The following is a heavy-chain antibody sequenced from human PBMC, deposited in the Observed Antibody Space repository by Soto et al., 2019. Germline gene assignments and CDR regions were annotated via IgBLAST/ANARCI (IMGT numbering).Heavy chain of an antibody. CDR1: GFSLSTSGVG. CDR3: AHWIDFWSGYPIFYYYYYMDV. V-gene: IGHV2-5*02. Sequence: SGPTLVNPTQTLTLTCTFSGFSLSTSGVGVGWIRQPPGKALEWLALIYWDDDKRYSPSLKSRLTITKNTSKNQVVLTMTNMDPVDTATYYCAHWIDFWSGYPIFYYYYYMDVWGKGTTVTVSS. D-gene: IGHD3-3*01. J-gene: IGHJ6*03. CDR2: IYWDDDK.